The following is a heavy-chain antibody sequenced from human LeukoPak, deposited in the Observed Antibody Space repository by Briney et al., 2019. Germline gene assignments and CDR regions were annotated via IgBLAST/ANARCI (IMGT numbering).Heavy chain of an antibody. V-gene: IGHV3-64*04. CDR1: GFTFSSYA. Sequence: GGSLRLSCSASGFTFSSYAMHWVRQAPGKGLEYVSAISSNGGSTYYADSVKGRFTISRDNSKNTLYLQINSLRAEDTAVYYCTRVAAAGDLFWFDSWGQGTLVTVSS. D-gene: IGHD6-13*01. CDR2: ISSNGGST. J-gene: IGHJ5*01. CDR3: TRVAAAGDLFWFDS.